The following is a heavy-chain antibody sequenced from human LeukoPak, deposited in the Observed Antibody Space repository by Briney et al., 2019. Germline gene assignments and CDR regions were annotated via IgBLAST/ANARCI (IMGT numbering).Heavy chain of an antibody. Sequence: PGGSLRLSCAASGFTFSSYGMSWVRQAPGKGLEWVSAISGGGGNTYYADSVKGRFTISRDNSKNTLYLQMNSLIAEDPAVYYCAKDPWLMLWSFFDLGGQGTVVPLS. D-gene: IGHD4/OR15-4a*01. V-gene: IGHV3-23*01. CDR3: AKDPWLMLWSFFDL. J-gene: IGHJ4*02. CDR1: GFTFSSYG. CDR2: ISGGGGNT.